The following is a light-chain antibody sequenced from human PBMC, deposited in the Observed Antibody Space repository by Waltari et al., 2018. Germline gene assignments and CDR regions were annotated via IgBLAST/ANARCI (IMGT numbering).Light chain of an antibody. CDR2: AAA. J-gene: IGKJ4*01. Sequence: DIQMTQSPSSLSASVGDRVTITCRASQSISSYLNWYQQKPGKAPKPLIYAAASLQSGVPSRVSGSGSGTDFTLTISSLHPEDFATYYCQQSYSTPLTFGGGTKVEIK. V-gene: IGKV1-39*01. CDR1: QSISSY. CDR3: QQSYSTPLT.